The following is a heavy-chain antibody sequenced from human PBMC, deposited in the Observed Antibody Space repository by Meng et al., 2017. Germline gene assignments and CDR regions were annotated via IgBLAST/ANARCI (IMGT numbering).Heavy chain of an antibody. V-gene: IGHV1-2*06. CDR3: ASSERDVFWFDY. Sequence: QVLLGPCGAEVTQPGSSVNVSCKSSGYSVSGSFMSWVRQAPEPRVEWMGRINPNSGGTNPAQKFPVRVTITMATYICTGYMELSRLRADDAAVYLCASSERDVFWFDYWGQGTLVTVSS. CDR1: GYSVSGSF. CDR2: INPNSGGT. J-gene: IGHJ4*02. D-gene: IGHD1-26*01.